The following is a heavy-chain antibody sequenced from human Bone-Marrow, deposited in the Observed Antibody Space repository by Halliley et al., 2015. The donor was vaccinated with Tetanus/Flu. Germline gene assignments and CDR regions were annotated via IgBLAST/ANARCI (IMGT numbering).Heavy chain of an antibody. V-gene: IGHV3-23*01. Sequence: GRGGNTYYADSVKGRFTIPRDNSKNTLYVQRNSLGAEDTAVYYRARNPRNFDHGSGFPHYGMDVRGQAATVTVSS. CDR2: GRGGNT. CDR3: ARNPRNFDHGSGFPHYGMDV. D-gene: IGHD3-10*01. J-gene: IGHJ6*02.